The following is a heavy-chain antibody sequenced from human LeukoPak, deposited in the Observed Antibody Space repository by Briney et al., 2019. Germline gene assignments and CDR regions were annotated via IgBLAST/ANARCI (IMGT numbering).Heavy chain of an antibody. CDR2: ISYDGSNK. CDR3: AREPLW. D-gene: IGHD2-21*01. V-gene: IGHV3-30-3*01. J-gene: IGHJ4*02. Sequence: GGSLRPSCAASGFTFSSYAMHWVRQAPGKGLEWVAVISYDGSNKYYADSVKGRFTISRDNSKNTLYLQVNSLRAEDTAVYYCAREPLWWGKGTLVTVSS. CDR1: GFTFSSYA.